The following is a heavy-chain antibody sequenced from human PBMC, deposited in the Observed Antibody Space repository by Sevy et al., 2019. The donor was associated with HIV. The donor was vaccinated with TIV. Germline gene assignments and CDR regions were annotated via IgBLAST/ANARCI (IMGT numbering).Heavy chain of an antibody. Sequence: ASVKVSCKASGYTFTDEYLHWVRQAPGQGLEWIGRIIPNRGVTKSAQRFRGRVTMTRDTSISTAYMELSGLRSDDTAVYYCARDAGAGTTNSGLDVWGQGTTVTVSS. V-gene: IGHV1-2*06. D-gene: IGHD1-7*01. CDR1: GYTFTDEY. CDR2: IIPNRGVT. CDR3: ARDAGAGTTNSGLDV. J-gene: IGHJ6*02.